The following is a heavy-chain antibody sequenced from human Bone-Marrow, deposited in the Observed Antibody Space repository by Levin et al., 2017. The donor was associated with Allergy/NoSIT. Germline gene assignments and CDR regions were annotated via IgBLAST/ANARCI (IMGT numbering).Heavy chain of an antibody. V-gene: IGHV4-59*01. CDR3: ARGRKKGTNFES. J-gene: IGHJ4*02. Sequence: SETLSLTCTVSGGSITPYYWSWIRQPPGKGLEWIGYIYYIGTITYNPSLKSRVTISLDTSKNQFSLKLTSVTAADTAVYYCARGRKKGTNFESWGQGTLVTVSS. CDR2: IYYIGTI. D-gene: IGHD3-10*01. CDR1: GGSITPYY.